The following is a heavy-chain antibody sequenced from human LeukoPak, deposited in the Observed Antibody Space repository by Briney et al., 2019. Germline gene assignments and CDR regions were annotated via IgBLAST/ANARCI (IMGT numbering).Heavy chain of an antibody. CDR1: GFTFSSYA. CDR3: VRDRDYAFDF. CDR2: ISGSGGST. J-gene: IGHJ3*01. V-gene: IGHV3-23*01. Sequence: GRSLRLSCAVSGFTFSSYAMRWVRQAPGKGLEWVSDISGSGGSTNYADSVKGRFTISRDNAENSLDLQMNSLRDEDTAVYFCVRDRDYAFDFWGQGTMVTVSS.